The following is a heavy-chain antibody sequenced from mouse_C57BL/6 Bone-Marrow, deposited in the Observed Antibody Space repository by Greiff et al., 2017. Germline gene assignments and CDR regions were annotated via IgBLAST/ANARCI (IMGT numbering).Heavy chain of an antibody. D-gene: IGHD3-2*02. V-gene: IGHV3-6*01. CDR3: ARRGQLRLEGAMDY. CDR1: GYSITSGYY. Sequence: EVQLVESGPGLVKPSPSLSLTCSVTGYSITSGYYWNWIRQFPGNKLEWMGYISYDGSNNYNPSLKNRISITRDTSKNQFFLKLNSVTTEDTATYYCARRGQLRLEGAMDYWGQGTSVTVSS. CDR2: ISYDGSN. J-gene: IGHJ4*01.